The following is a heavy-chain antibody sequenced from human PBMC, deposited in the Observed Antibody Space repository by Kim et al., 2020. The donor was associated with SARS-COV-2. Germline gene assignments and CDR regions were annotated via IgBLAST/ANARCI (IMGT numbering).Heavy chain of an antibody. CDR3: ARSFSSGSKGGFDY. CDR1: GFTFSSYA. D-gene: IGHD6-19*01. J-gene: IGHJ4*02. Sequence: GGSLRLSCAASGFTFSSYAMHWVRQAPGKGLEWVAVISYDGSNKYYADSVKGRFTISRDNSKNTLYLQMNSLRAEDTAVYYCARSFSSGSKGGFDYWGQGTLVTVSS. CDR2: ISYDGSNK. V-gene: IGHV3-30*04.